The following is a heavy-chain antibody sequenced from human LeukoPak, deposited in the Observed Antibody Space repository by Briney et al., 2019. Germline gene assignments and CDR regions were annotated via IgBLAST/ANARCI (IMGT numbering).Heavy chain of an antibody. CDR2: IGGSGGST. Sequence: PGGSLRLSCAASGFTFSSYAMSWVRQAPGKGLEWVSAIGGSGGSTHYADSVKGRFTISRDNSKNTLFLQMNSLRAEDTAVYYCAKGMWTYYDPLTDDAFDIWGQGTMVTVSS. CDR1: GFTFSSYA. D-gene: IGHD3-9*01. J-gene: IGHJ3*02. V-gene: IGHV3-23*01. CDR3: AKGMWTYYDPLTDDAFDI.